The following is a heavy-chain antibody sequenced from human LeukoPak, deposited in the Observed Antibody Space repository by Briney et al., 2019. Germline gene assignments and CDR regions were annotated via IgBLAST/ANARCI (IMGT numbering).Heavy chain of an antibody. J-gene: IGHJ4*02. D-gene: IGHD1-26*01. CDR3: AKQKGSASGASDY. CDR1: GFTFSSYG. Sequence: GGSLRLSCAASGFTFSSYGINWVRQAPGKGLECVSAISGDGGSTYYADSVKGRFTISRDNSKNTMYLQMNSLRAEDTAVYYCAKQKGSASGASDYWGQGTLVTVSS. CDR2: ISGDGGST. V-gene: IGHV3-23*01.